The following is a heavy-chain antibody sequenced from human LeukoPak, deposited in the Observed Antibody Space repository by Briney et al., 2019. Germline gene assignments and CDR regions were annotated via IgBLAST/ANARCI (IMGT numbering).Heavy chain of an antibody. CDR1: GYAFTTYG. D-gene: IGHD6-19*01. V-gene: IGHV1-18*04. CDR2: ISAYNGNT. Sequence: EASVKVSCKASGYAFTTYGISWVRQAPGQGLEWMGWISAYNGNTKYAQKLQGRVTMTTDTPTSTAYMELRSLRSDDTAVYYCARDRGAVAGTENWFDPWGQGTLVTVSS. CDR3: ARDRGAVAGTENWFDP. J-gene: IGHJ5*02.